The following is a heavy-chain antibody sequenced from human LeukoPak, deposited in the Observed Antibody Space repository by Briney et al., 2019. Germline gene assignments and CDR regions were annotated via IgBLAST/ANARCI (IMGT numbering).Heavy chain of an antibody. Sequence: ASVKVSCKASGYTFTSHGISWVRQAPGQGLEWMGWISSNNGNTKYAQKFQGRVTMTTETSTSTAYMELRSLRSDDTAVYYCARDEGGPVNYWGQGTLVTVSS. J-gene: IGHJ4*02. V-gene: IGHV1-18*01. D-gene: IGHD3-16*01. CDR1: GYTFTSHG. CDR3: ARDEGGPVNY. CDR2: ISSNNGNT.